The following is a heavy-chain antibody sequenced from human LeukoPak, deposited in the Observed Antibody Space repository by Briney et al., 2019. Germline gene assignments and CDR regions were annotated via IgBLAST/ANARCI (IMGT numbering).Heavy chain of an antibody. CDR3: ARDRRAMDYDFWSGYYIGRFDP. CDR1: GFTFSDYY. CDR2: ISSSGSSI. V-gene: IGHV3-11*04. J-gene: IGHJ5*02. D-gene: IGHD3-3*01. Sequence: GGSLRLSCAASGFTFSDYYMSWIRQAPGKGLEWLSYISSSGSSIYYADSVKGRFTISRDNAKNSLYLQMNSLRAEDTAVYYCARDRRAMDYDFWSGYYIGRFDPWGQGTLVTVSS.